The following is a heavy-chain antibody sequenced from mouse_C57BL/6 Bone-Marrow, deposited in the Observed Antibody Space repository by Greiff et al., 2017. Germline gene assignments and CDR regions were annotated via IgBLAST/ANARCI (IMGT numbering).Heavy chain of an antibody. CDR2: ISDGGSYT. V-gene: IGHV5-4*03. Sequence: EVKLMESGGGLVKPGGSLQLSCAASGFTFSSYAMSWVRQTPEKRLEWVAPISDGGSYTYYPDNVKGRFTISRDNAKNNLYLQMSHLKSEDTAMYYCARATVVPFDYWGQGTTLTVSS. J-gene: IGHJ2*01. CDR3: ARATVVPFDY. CDR1: GFTFSSYA. D-gene: IGHD1-1*01.